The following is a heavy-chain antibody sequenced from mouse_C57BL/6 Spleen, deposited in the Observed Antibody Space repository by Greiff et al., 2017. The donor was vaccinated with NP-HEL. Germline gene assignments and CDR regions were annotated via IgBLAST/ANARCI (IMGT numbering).Heavy chain of an antibody. CDR3: AREGYYYGSSPSGYFDV. Sequence: VQLKQSGPELVKPGASVKISCKASGYSFTDYNMNWVKQSNGKSLEWIGVINPNYGTTSYNQKFKGKATLTVDQSSSTAYMQLNSLTSEDSAVYYCAREGYYYGSSPSGYFDVWGTGTTVTVSS. V-gene: IGHV1-39*01. D-gene: IGHD1-1*01. CDR2: INPNYGTT. CDR1: GYSFTDYN. J-gene: IGHJ1*03.